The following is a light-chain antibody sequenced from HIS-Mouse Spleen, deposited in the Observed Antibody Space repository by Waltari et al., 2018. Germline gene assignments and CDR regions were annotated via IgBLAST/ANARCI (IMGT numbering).Light chain of an antibody. J-gene: IGLJ2*01. CDR3: AAWDDSLNGVV. CDR1: SSNIGSNT. Sequence: QSVLTQPPSASGTPGQRVTISCSGSSSNIGSNTVNWYQQLPGTAPKLLIYNNNPRPPGVPDRFSGSKSGTSASLAISGLQSEDEADYYCAAWDDSLNGVVFGGGTKLTVL. V-gene: IGLV1-44*01. CDR2: NNN.